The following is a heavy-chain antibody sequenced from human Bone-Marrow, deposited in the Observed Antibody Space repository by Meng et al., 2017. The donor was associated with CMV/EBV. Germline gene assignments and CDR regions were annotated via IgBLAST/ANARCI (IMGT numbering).Heavy chain of an antibody. J-gene: IGHJ4*02. V-gene: IGHV1-18*01. CDR1: GYTCTDYG. D-gene: IGHD4-17*01. CDR3: ARDSRDYGDFVDY. CDR2: ISTYNVHT. Sequence: KASGYTCTDYGISWVRQAPGQGLEWMGWISTYNVHTQYAQGLQDRVTMTKDTSTSTAYMEVRSLRSDDTAVYYCARDSRDYGDFVDYWGQGTLVTVSS.